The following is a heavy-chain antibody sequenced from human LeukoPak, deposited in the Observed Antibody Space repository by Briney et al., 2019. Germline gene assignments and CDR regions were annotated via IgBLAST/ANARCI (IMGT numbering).Heavy chain of an antibody. CDR2: IYYSGST. V-gene: IGHV4-61*08. Sequence: SETLSLTCTVSGGSISSGGYYWSWIRQHPGKGLEGIGYIYYSGSTNYNPSLKSRVTISVDTSKNQFSLKLSSVTAADTAVYYCARGYDSSGYFAYWGQGTLVTVSS. D-gene: IGHD3-22*01. J-gene: IGHJ4*02. CDR3: ARGYDSSGYFAY. CDR1: GGSISSGGYY.